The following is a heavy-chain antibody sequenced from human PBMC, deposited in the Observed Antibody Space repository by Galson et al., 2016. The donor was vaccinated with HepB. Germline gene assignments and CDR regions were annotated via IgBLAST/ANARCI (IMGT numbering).Heavy chain of an antibody. CDR1: GFSIQMYG. CDR2: IKEDGSDK. J-gene: IGHJ3*02. V-gene: IGHV3-7*03. Sequence: SLRLSCAASGFSIQMYGINWVRQAPGKGLEWLANIKEDGSDKYYVASVEGRFTISRDNGKNSLYLQMISLRDEDTAVYYCARIPYGGNGPFDIWGQGAMVTVAS. D-gene: IGHD4-23*01. CDR3: ARIPYGGNGPFDI.